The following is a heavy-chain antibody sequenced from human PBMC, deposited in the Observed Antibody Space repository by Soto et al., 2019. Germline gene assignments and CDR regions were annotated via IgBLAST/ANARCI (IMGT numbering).Heavy chain of an antibody. V-gene: IGHV6-1*01. CDR2: TYYRSKWYN. CDR1: GDSVSSNSAA. J-gene: IGHJ6*02. D-gene: IGHD3-16*01. CDR3: ARDRHLYDYYYYYGMDV. Sequence: SQTLSLTCAISGDSVSSNSAAWNWIRQSPSRGLEWLGRTYYRSKWYNDYAVSVKSRITINPDTSKNQFSLQLNSVTPEDTAVHYCARDRHLYDYYYYYGMDVWGQGTTVTVSS.